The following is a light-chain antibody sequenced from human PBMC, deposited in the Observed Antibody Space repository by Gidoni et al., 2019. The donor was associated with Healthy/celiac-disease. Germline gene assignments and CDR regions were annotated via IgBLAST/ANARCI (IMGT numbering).Light chain of an antibody. Sequence: QSVLPQPPSASGTPGQRVTISCSGSSSNIGSNTVNWYQQLPGTAPKLLSYSNNQRPSGVPDRFSGSKSGTSASLAICVLQSEDEADYYCAAWDDSLAVVFGGGTKLTVL. CDR2: SNN. J-gene: IGLJ2*01. CDR1: SSNIGSNT. V-gene: IGLV1-44*01. CDR3: AAWDDSLAVV.